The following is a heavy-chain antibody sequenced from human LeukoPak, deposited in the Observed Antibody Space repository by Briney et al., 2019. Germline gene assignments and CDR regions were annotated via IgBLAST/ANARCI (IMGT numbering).Heavy chain of an antibody. J-gene: IGHJ4*02. CDR2: ISWNSGSI. Sequence: GRSLRLSCAASGFTFDDYAMHWVRQAPGKGLEWVSGISWNSGSIGYADSVKGRFTISRDNAKNSLYLQMNSLRAEDTALYYCAKDGQPTVTTADYWGQGTLVTVSS. D-gene: IGHD4-17*01. V-gene: IGHV3-9*01. CDR1: GFTFDDYA. CDR3: AKDGQPTVTTADY.